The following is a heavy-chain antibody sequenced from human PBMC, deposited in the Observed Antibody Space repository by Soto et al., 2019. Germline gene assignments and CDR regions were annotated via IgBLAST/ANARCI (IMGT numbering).Heavy chain of an antibody. CDR1: GFTFSSYA. Sequence: GGSLRLSCAASGFTFSSYAMSWVRQAPGKGLEWVSAISGSGGSTYYADSVKGRFTISRDNSKNTLYLQMNSLRAEDTAVYYCAKERCSSTSCYSELLYGMDVWGQGTTVTVSS. D-gene: IGHD2-2*01. CDR3: AKERCSSTSCYSELLYGMDV. CDR2: ISGSGGST. V-gene: IGHV3-23*01. J-gene: IGHJ6*02.